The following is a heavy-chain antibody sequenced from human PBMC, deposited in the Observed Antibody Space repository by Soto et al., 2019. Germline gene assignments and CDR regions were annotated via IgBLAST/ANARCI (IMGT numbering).Heavy chain of an antibody. CDR1: GGSISSSSYY. D-gene: IGHD3-10*01. J-gene: IGHJ4*02. V-gene: IGHV4-39*01. CDR2: IYYSGST. CDR3: ARYTHIYGSGSYYGPYDY. Sequence: SETLSLTCTVSGGSISSSSYYWGWIRQPPGKGLEWIGSIYYSGSTYYNPSLKSRVTISVDTSKNQFSLKLSSVTAADTAVYYCARYTHIYGSGSYYGPYDYWGQGTLVTVS.